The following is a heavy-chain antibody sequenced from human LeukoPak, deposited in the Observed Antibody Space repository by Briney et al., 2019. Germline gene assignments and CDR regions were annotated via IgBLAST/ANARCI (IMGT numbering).Heavy chain of an antibody. J-gene: IGHJ4*02. D-gene: IGHD3/OR15-3a*01. CDR2: IYYSGNT. CDR1: GGSISSSNW. Sequence: SETLSLTCAVSGGSISSSNWWSWVRQPPGKGLEWIGSIYYSGNTYYNASLKSQVSISIDTSKNRFSLKLTSVTAADTAVYYCARQTGSGLFILPGGQGTLVTVSS. CDR3: ARQTGSGLFILP. V-gene: IGHV4-39*01.